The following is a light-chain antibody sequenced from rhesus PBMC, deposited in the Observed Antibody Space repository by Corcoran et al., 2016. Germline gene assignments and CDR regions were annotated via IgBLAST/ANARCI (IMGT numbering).Light chain of an antibody. CDR2: GGS. V-gene: IGKV1-33*02. J-gene: IGKJ1*01. CDR3: QHYYSTPPE. CDR1: QGITNV. Sequence: DIQMTQSPSSLSASVGDRVTITCRASQGITNVVAWYQQKPGDFPKLLIDGGSYLQSGIPSRCSGSGSGTDFTLTLSRLQSQDFAPYYCQHYYSTPPEFGQGTKVGIK.